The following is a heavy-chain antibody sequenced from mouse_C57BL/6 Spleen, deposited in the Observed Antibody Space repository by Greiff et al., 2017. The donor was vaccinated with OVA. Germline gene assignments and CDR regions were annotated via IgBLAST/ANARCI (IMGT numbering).Heavy chain of an antibody. V-gene: IGHV2-9-1*01. J-gene: IGHJ4*01. D-gene: IGHD2-4*01. CDR1: GFSLTSYA. Sequence: VKLMESGPGLVAPSQSLSITCTVSGFSLTSYAISWVRQPPGKGLEWLGVIWTGGGTNYNSALKSRLSISKDNSKSQVFLKMNSLQTDDTARHYCARNGGNYDYDRAFMDYWGQGTSVTVSS. CDR3: ARNGGNYDYDRAFMDY. CDR2: IWTGGGT.